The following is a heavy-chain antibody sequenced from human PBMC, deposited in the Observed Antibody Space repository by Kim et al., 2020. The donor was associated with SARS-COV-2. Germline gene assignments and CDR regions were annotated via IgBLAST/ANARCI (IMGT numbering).Heavy chain of an antibody. J-gene: IGHJ4*02. CDR2: GSEK. D-gene: IGHD2-21*01. Sequence: GSEKFCVDSVKGRFTISRDNAKNSLYLQMNSLRAEDTAVYYCARDDDWGYWGQGTLVTVSS. CDR3: ARDDDWGY. V-gene: IGHV3-7*01.